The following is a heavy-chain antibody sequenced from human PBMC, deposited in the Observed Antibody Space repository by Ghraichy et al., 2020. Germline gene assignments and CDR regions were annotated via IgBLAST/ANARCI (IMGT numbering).Heavy chain of an antibody. V-gene: IGHV1-18*04. CDR2: ISAYNGNT. D-gene: IGHD2-2*02. CDR1: GYTFTSYG. Sequence: ASVKVSCKASGYTFTSYGISWVRQAPGQGLEWMGWISAYNGNTNYAQKLQGRVTMTTDTSTSTAYMELRSLRSDDTAVYYCARDWSGYCSSTSCYTRNNWFDPWGQGTLVTVSS. CDR3: ARDWSGYCSSTSCYTRNNWFDP. J-gene: IGHJ5*02.